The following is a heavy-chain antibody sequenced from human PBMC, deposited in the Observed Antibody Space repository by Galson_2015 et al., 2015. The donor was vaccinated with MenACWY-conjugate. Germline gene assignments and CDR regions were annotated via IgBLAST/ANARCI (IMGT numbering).Heavy chain of an antibody. CDR2: VYYIGTT. CDR1: GGSISSSSYY. V-gene: IGHV4-39*07. Sequence: ETLSLTCTVSGGSISSSSYYRGWIRQPPGKGLEWIGSVYYIGTTYYNPSLKSRLTISVDTSKNQFSLKLSSVTAADTAVYYCTGSSQAFSYGYELFDYWGLGTLVTVSS. CDR3: TGSSQAFSYGYELFDY. D-gene: IGHD5-18*01. J-gene: IGHJ4*02.